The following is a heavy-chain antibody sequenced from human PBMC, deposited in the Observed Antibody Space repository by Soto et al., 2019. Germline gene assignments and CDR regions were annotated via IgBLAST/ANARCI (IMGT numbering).Heavy chain of an antibody. CDR3: ARQTVGGFLEWLSFDY. J-gene: IGHJ4*02. CDR2: IYYSGST. V-gene: IGHV4-39*01. D-gene: IGHD3-3*01. Sequence: SETLSLTCTVSGGSISSSSYYWGWIRQPPGKGLEWIGSIYYSGSTYYNPSLKSRVTISVDTSKNQYSLKLSYMTAADTAVFYCARQTVGGFLEWLSFDYWGQGTLVTVSS. CDR1: GGSISSSSYY.